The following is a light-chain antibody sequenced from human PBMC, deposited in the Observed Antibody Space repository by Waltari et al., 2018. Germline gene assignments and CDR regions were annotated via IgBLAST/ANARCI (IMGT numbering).Light chain of an antibody. J-gene: IGKJ4*01. Sequence: IVMTQTPLSLSVTPGQPASISCRSSESLLHDDGRTYLFWYLQKPGQSPQLLISEVSNRFSGVPDRISGSGSGTDFTLKISRVEAEDVGIYYCMQSMQLPLTFGGGTKVEIK. V-gene: IGKV2D-29*02. CDR2: EVS. CDR1: ESLLHDDGRTY. CDR3: MQSMQLPLT.